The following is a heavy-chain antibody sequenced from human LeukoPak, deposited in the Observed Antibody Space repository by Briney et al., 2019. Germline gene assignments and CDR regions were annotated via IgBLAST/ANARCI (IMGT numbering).Heavy chain of an antibody. CDR1: GLTFRSYA. D-gene: IGHD2-2*02. J-gene: IGHJ4*02. CDR3: AKDFMGYCSSTSCYSWVFDY. V-gene: IGHV3-23*01. CDR2: ISGSGGST. Sequence: PGGSLRLSCAASGLTFRSYAMSWGRQAPGKGVEWVSAISGSGGSTYYADSVKRRFTISRDNSKNTLYLQMNSLRAEDTAVYYCAKDFMGYCSSTSCYSWVFDYWGQGTLVTVSS.